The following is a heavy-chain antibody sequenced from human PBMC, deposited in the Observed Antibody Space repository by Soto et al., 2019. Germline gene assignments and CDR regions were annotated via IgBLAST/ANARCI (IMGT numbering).Heavy chain of an antibody. V-gene: IGHV1-69*01. Sequence: QVQLVQSGAEVKNPGSSVKVSCKGSGDTFSRNAFHWVRQAPGQGLEWMGGIIPIFGKANYAQKFQGRVTLTADEATTTAYMEVSSLRSDDTAIYYCAAYSSGFYRSFDYWGQGTLVAVSS. D-gene: IGHD3-22*01. J-gene: IGHJ4*02. CDR3: AAYSSGFYRSFDY. CDR1: GDTFSRNA. CDR2: IIPIFGKA.